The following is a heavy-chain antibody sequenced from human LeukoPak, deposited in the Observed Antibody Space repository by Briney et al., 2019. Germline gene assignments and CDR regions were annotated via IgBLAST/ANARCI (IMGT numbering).Heavy chain of an antibody. Sequence: PSETLSLTCTVSGGSISSSSYYWGWIRQPPGKGLEWIGSIYYSGSTYYNPSLKSRVIISVDTSKNQFSLKLSSVTAADTAVYYCARLGLPGYQLLSYYYYMDVWGKGTTVTVSS. V-gene: IGHV4-39*01. D-gene: IGHD2-2*01. CDR1: GGSISSSSYY. J-gene: IGHJ6*03. CDR2: IYYSGST. CDR3: ARLGLPGYQLLSYYYYMDV.